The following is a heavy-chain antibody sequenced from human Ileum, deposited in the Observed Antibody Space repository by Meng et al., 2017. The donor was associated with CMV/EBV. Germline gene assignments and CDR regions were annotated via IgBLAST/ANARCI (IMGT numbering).Heavy chain of an antibody. J-gene: IGHJ5*02. Sequence: SGPGLVTASHGLYLTRRVSGDSISSGNYYWGWIRQPPGKDLEWIGSIYYSGSTYDNPSLKSRVTMSVDPSKNQFSLRLSSVTAADTAIYYCVGDWGPYKSRGYFDPWGQGTLVTVSS. CDR3: VGDWGPYKSRGYFDP. CDR2: IYYSGST. D-gene: IGHD5-12*01. CDR1: GDSISSGNYY. V-gene: IGHV4-39*07.